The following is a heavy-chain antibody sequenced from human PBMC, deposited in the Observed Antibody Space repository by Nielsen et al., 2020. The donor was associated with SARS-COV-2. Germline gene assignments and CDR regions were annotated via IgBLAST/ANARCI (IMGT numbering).Heavy chain of an antibody. CDR1: GFTFSSYA. V-gene: IGHV3-30-3*01. CDR3: ARSLVGSTWWFDY. J-gene: IGHJ4*02. Sequence: GGSLRLSCAASGFTFSSYAMHWVRQAPGKGLEWVAVISYDGSNEYYADSVKGRFTISRGNSKNTLYLQMNSLRAEDTAIYYCARSLVGSTWWFDYWGQGTLVTVSS. D-gene: IGHD1-26*01. CDR2: ISYDGSNE.